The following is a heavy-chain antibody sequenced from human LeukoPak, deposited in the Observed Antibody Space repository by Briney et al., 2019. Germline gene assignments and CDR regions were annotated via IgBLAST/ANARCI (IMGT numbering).Heavy chain of an antibody. CDR3: ARGDGVYIY. J-gene: IGHJ4*02. V-gene: IGHV3-53*01. CDR2: LYYGGTT. D-gene: IGHD4-17*01. Sequence: GGSLRLSCVASGFTVSSNYMTWVRQAPGKGLEWVSVLYYGGTTYYADSVKGRFTISRDNTKYTVFLQMNSLRADDTAVYYCARGDGVYIYWGQGTLVTVSS. CDR1: GFTVSSNY.